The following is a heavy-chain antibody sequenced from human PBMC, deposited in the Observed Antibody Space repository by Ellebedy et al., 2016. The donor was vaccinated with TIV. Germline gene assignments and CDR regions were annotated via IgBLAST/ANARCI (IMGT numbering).Heavy chain of an antibody. CDR2: ISGSGGST. Sequence: GESLKISXAASGFDLTSYAMSWVRQAPGKGLEWVSAISGSGGSTYYADSVKGRFTISRDNSKNTLYLQMNSLRAEDTAVYYCAKLRAPRGVITTVDYWGQGTLVTVSS. CDR1: GFDLTSYA. V-gene: IGHV3-23*01. J-gene: IGHJ4*02. D-gene: IGHD3-22*01. CDR3: AKLRAPRGVITTVDY.